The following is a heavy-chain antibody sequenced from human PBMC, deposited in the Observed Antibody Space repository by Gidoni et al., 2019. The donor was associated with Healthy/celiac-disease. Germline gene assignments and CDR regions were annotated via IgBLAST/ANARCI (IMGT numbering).Heavy chain of an antibody. CDR1: GCTFSSYS. Sequence: EVQLVESGGGLVQPGGSLRLSCAASGCTFSSYSMNWVRKYPGKGLEWVSDISSSSSTIYYADSVKGRFTSSRDNSKNSLYLQMNSLRAEDTAVYYCATEYDSSGYYYYYGMDVWGQGTTVTVSS. V-gene: IGHV3-48*01. CDR2: ISSSSSTI. CDR3: ATEYDSSGYYYYYGMDV. D-gene: IGHD3-22*01. J-gene: IGHJ6*02.